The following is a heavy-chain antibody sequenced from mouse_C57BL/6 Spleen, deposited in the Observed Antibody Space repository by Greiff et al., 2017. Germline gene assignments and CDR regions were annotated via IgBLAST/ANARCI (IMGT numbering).Heavy chain of an antibody. CDR1: GYAFSSSW. Sequence: VQLQQSGPELVKPGASVKISCKASGYAFSSSWMNWVKQRPGKGLEWIGRIYPGDGDTNYNGKFKGKATLTADKSSSTAYMQLSSLTSEDSAVYFGARREYSNRFDFWGQGTTLTVSS. CDR2: IYPGDGDT. D-gene: IGHD2-5*01. CDR3: ARREYSNRFDF. J-gene: IGHJ2*01. V-gene: IGHV1-82*01.